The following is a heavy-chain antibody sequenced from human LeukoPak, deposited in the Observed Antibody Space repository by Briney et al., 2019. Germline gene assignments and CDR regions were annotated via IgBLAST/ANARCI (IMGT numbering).Heavy chain of an antibody. CDR3: ARDSHLGGIFGVVAHYYGMDV. CDR1: GGSISMYY. D-gene: IGHD3-3*01. Sequence: SETLSLTCTVSGGSISMYYWSWIRQPPGKGLEWIGYIYYSGSTNYNPSLKSRVTISVDTSKNQFSLKLSSVTAADTAVYYCARDSHLGGIFGVVAHYYGMDVWGQGTTVTVSS. V-gene: IGHV4-59*01. J-gene: IGHJ6*02. CDR2: IYYSGST.